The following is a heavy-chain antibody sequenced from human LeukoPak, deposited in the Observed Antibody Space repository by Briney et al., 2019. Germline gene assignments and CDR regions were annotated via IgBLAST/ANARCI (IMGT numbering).Heavy chain of an antibody. CDR1: GDIVSSNSVT. CDR2: TYYRSTLYN. Sequence: SQTLSLTCALSGDIVSSNSVTWNWIRQSPSRGLEWLGRTYYRSTLYNDYAVSVRGRITVNPDTSKNQFSLHLNSVTPEDTALYYCTGGPDDLLHGRAFDFWGQGTMVTVSS. CDR3: TGGPDDLLHGRAFDF. V-gene: IGHV6-1*01. J-gene: IGHJ3*01. D-gene: IGHD1-14*01.